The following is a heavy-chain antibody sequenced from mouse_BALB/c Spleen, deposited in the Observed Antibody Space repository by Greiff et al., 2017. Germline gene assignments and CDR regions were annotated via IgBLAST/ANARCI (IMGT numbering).Heavy chain of an antibody. Sequence: EVQLVESGGGLVQPGGSRKLSCAASGFTFSSFGMHWVRQAPEKGLEWVAYISSGSSTIYYADTVKGRFTISRDNPKNTLFLQMTSLRSEDTAMYYCAREDSLLPQAYWGQGTLVTVSA. D-gene: IGHD1-2*01. V-gene: IGHV5-17*02. CDR1: GFTFSSFG. CDR2: ISSGSSTI. CDR3: AREDSLLPQAY. J-gene: IGHJ3*01.